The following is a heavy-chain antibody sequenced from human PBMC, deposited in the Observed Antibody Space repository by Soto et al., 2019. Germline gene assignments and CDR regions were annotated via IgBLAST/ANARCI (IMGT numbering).Heavy chain of an antibody. CDR3: AKDIGQNYYDSSGYPDY. D-gene: IGHD3-22*01. Sequence: HPGGSLRLSCAASGFTFDDCAMHWVRQAPGKGLEWVSGISWNSGSIGYADSVKGRFTISRDNAKNSLYLQMNSLRAEDTALYYCAKDIGQNYYDSSGYPDYWGQGTLVTVSS. V-gene: IGHV3-9*01. J-gene: IGHJ4*02. CDR2: ISWNSGSI. CDR1: GFTFDDCA.